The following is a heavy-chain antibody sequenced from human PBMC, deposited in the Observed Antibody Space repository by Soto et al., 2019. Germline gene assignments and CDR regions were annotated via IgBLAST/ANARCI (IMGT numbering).Heavy chain of an antibody. CDR2: ISSSSSYT. Sequence: GGAPVLPLSASGFPFVDYYISLSRQASGKGLEWVSYISSSSSYTNYADSVKGRFTISRDNAKNSLYLQMNSLRAEDTAVYYCARVLRIDSNVEYADYWGQGTLVTVSS. CDR3: ARVLRIDSNVEYADY. CDR1: GFPFVDYY. V-gene: IGHV3-11*06. J-gene: IGHJ4*02. D-gene: IGHD3-22*01.